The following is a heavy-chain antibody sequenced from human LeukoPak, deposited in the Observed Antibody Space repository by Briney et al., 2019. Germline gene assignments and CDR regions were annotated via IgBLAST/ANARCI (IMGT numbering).Heavy chain of an antibody. CDR2: ISSSSSTI. Sequence: GGSLRLSCAASGFTFSSDAMSWVRQAPGKGLEWVSYISSSSSTIYYADSVKGRFTISRDNAKNSLYLQMNSLRAEDTAVYYCASTVPRIAAHHFDYWGQGTLVTVSS. D-gene: IGHD6-6*01. J-gene: IGHJ4*02. CDR3: ASTVPRIAAHHFDY. V-gene: IGHV3-48*01. CDR1: GFTFSSDA.